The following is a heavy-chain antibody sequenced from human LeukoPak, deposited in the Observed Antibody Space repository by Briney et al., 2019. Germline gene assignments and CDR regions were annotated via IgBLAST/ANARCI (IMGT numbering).Heavy chain of an antibody. CDR3: AKVLVYDRSGDDAFDI. CDR2: ISGSGGRT. D-gene: IGHD3-22*01. V-gene: IGHV3-23*01. CDR1: GFIFNDYA. J-gene: IGHJ3*02. Sequence: GGSLRLSCAASGFIFNDYAMSWVRQAPGKGLEWVSAISGSGGRTYYADSVKGRFTISRDNSKNTLYLQMNRLRAEDTAVYYCAKVLVYDRSGDDAFDIWGQGTMVTVSS.